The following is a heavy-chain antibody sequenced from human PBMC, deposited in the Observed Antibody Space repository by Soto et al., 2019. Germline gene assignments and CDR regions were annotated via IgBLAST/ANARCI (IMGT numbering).Heavy chain of an antibody. CDR2: VNIDKGNT. J-gene: IGHJ4*02. Sequence: QVQLVQSGPEVKKPGASVRVSCKPSGYPFSNYGISWMRRAPGQGLEWMGWVNIDKGNTKYAQKFQDRGTMTTDTSTSTVYLELRSLRSDDTALYDWARERGGYRYGDYWGQGTLVTVSS. V-gene: IGHV1-18*01. CDR3: ARERGGYRYGDY. D-gene: IGHD5-18*01. CDR1: GYPFSNYG.